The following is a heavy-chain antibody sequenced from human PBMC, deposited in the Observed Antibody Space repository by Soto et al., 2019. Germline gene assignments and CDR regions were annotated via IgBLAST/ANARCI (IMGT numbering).Heavy chain of an antibody. V-gene: IGHV3-9*01. D-gene: IGHD2-2*01. Sequence: EVQLVESGGGLVQPGRSLRLSCAASGFTFDDYAMHWVRQAPGKGLEWVSGISWNSGSIGYADSVKGRFTISRDNAKNSLYLQMNSLRAEDTALYYCAKCLGPAASYYYDGMDVLGQVTTVTV. CDR2: ISWNSGSI. CDR3: AKCLGPAASYYYDGMDV. J-gene: IGHJ6*02. CDR1: GFTFDDYA.